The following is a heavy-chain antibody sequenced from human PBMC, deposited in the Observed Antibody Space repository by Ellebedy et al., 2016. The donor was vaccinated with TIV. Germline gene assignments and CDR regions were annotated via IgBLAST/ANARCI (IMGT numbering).Heavy chain of an antibody. CDR1: GGSISRSNW. V-gene: IGHV4-4*02. Sequence: SETLSLTXAVSGGSISRSNWWSWVRQPPGKGLEWIGEIYYTGRTNYNPSLKSRVTMSVVKSINQFSLKLSSVTAADTAMYYCARVSAQWLVPDQWGQGTLVIVSS. CDR3: ARVSAQWLVPDQ. CDR2: IYYTGRT. D-gene: IGHD6-19*01. J-gene: IGHJ4*02.